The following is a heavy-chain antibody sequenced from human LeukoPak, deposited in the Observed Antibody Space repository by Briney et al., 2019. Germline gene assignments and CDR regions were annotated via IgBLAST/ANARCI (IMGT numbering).Heavy chain of an antibody. Sequence: SEALSLTCAVYGGSFSGYYWSWIRQPPGKGLEWIGEINHSGSTNYNPSLKSRVTISVDTSKNQFSLKLSSVTATDTAVYYCARAVPNIAVAGSYYFDYWGQGTLVTVSS. J-gene: IGHJ4*02. D-gene: IGHD6-19*01. V-gene: IGHV4-34*01. CDR2: INHSGST. CDR1: GGSFSGYY. CDR3: ARAVPNIAVAGSYYFDY.